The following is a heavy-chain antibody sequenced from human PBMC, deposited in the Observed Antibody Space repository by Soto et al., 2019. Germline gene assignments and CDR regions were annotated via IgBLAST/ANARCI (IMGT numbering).Heavy chain of an antibody. V-gene: IGHV1-69*01. CDR3: ATYYCSGRSCEERN. D-gene: IGHD2-15*01. CDR2: IIPIFGTA. J-gene: IGHJ4*02. Sequence: QVQLVQSGAEVKKPGSSVKVSCKASGGTFSSYAISWARQAPGQGLEWMGGIIPIFGTANYAQKFQGRVTITAEESTSRGYMELSSLRSEDTAVYYCATYYCSGRSCEERNSGEGTLVTDFS. CDR1: GGTFSSYA.